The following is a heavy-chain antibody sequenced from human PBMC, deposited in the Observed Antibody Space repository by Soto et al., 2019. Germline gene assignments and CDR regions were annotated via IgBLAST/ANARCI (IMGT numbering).Heavy chain of an antibody. V-gene: IGHV3-7*01. D-gene: IGHD3-3*01. Sequence: GGSLRLSCAASGFTFSSYWMSWVRQAPGKGLEWVANIKQDGSEKYYVDSVKGRFTISRDNAKNSLYLQMNSLRAEDTAVYYCARVAIVTYYDFWSGYYKDYWGQGTLVTVSS. CDR3: ARVAIVTYYDFWSGYYKDY. J-gene: IGHJ4*02. CDR2: IKQDGSEK. CDR1: GFTFSSYW.